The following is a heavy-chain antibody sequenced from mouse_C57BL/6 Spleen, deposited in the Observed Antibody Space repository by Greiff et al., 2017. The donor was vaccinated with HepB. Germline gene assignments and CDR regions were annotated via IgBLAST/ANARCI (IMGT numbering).Heavy chain of an antibody. D-gene: IGHD2-3*01. CDR2: IYPGDGDT. CDR3: ARDDGYYVDY. V-gene: IGHV1-82*01. CDR1: GYAFSSSW. Sequence: QVQLQQSGPELVKPGASVKISCKASGYAFSSSWMNWVKQRPGKGLEWIGRIYPGDGDTNYNGKVKGKATLTADKSSSTAYMQRSSLTSEDSAVYVCARDDGYYVDYWGQGTTLTVSS. J-gene: IGHJ2*01.